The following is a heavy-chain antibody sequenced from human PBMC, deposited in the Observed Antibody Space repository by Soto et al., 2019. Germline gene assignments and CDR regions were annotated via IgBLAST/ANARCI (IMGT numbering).Heavy chain of an antibody. D-gene: IGHD1-26*01. CDR2: IYYSGTT. CDR3: ARQSPDYLGSVGWFDP. J-gene: IGHJ5*02. Sequence: SETLSLTCTVSGGSISSSSYYWVWIRQPPGKGLEWIGSIYYSGTTYYNPSLKSRVTISVDTSKDQFSLKLRSVTAADTAVYYCARQSPDYLGSVGWFDPWGQGTLVTVSS. CDR1: GGSISSSSYY. V-gene: IGHV4-39*01.